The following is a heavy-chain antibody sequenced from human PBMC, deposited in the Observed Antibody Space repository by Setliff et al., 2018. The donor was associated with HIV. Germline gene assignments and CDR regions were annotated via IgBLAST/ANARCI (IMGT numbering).Heavy chain of an antibody. J-gene: IGHJ6*03. CDR1: GGSVNSSTYY. CDR2: IYYSGAT. V-gene: IGHV4-39*07. Sequence: PSETLSLTCSVSGGSVNSSTYYWGWIRQPPGKGLEWIGSIYYSGATYYNPSLKSRVTISVDTSKNQFSLKLRSVTAADTAVYYCAKGYTGRFVFSVDTPVSTAYLQIFSLKAEDTAVYYCTRDHTPPPNYDFWSGQIDLRNIFYYMDVWGTGSPVTVSS. CDR3: AKGYTGRFVFSVDTPVSTAYLQIFSLKAEDTAVYYCTRDHTPPPNYDFWSGQIDLRNIFYYMDV. D-gene: IGHD3-10*01.